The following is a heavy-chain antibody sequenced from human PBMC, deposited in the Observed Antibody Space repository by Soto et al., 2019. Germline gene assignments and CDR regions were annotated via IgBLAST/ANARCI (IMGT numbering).Heavy chain of an antibody. J-gene: IGHJ4*02. CDR2: INSDGSST. Sequence: GGSLRLSCAASGFTFSSYWMHWVRQAPGKWLVWVSRINSDGSSTSYADSVKGRFTISRDNAKNTLYLHMNSLRPEDTAMYYCARDQDTYGQAVFDSWGQGTLVTVSS. CDR3: ARDQDTYGQAVFDS. D-gene: IGHD2-15*01. V-gene: IGHV3-74*01. CDR1: GFTFSSYW.